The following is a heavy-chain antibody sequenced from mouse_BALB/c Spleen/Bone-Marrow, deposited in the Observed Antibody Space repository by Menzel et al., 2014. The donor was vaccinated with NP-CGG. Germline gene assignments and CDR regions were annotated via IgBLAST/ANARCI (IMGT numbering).Heavy chain of an antibody. CDR1: GFSLSSVA. CDR3: ARTINNVNYALNL. V-gene: IGHV5-6-5*01. D-gene: IGHD1-1*01. CDR2: IYGSGST. Sequence: LEESGGRLVTPGTPLTLTCTASGFSLSSVAMTWVRQAPGKGLEYIGIIYGSGSTYYPSWAKGRFTISKTSTTVDLKIASPTTEDTATYFCARTINNVNYALNLWGQGTLVTVS. J-gene: IGHJ3*02.